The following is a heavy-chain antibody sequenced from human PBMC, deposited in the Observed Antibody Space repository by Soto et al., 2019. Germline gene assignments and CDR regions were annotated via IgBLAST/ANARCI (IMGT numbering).Heavy chain of an antibody. Sequence: QVQLVESGGGVVQPGRSLRLSCAASGFTFSSYAMHWVRQAPGKGLEWVAVISYDGSNKYYADSVKGRFTISRDNSKNTLYLQMNSLRAEETAVYYCARVDIVARSPSFDYWGQGTLVTVSS. CDR3: ARVDIVARSPSFDY. V-gene: IGHV3-30-3*01. CDR1: GFTFSSYA. J-gene: IGHJ4*02. CDR2: ISYDGSNK. D-gene: IGHD5-12*01.